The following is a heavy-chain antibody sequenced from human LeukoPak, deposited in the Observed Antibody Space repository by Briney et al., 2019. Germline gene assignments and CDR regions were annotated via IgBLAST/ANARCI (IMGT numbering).Heavy chain of an antibody. CDR3: AKAAQDAFDI. J-gene: IGHJ3*02. CDR1: GFTFGDYA. V-gene: IGHV3-9*01. Sequence: PGRSLRLSCAASGFTFGDYALHWVRQFPGEGLEWVSGISWNSGSIGYADSVKGRFTISRDNSKNTLYLQMNSLRAEDTAVYYCAKAAQDAFDIWGQGTMVTVSS. CDR2: ISWNSGSI.